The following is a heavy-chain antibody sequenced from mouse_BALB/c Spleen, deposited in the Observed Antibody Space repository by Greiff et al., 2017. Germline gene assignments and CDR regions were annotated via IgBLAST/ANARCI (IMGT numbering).Heavy chain of an antibody. CDR2: IDPSDSYT. J-gene: IGHJ2*01. CDR3: ARGTGLDY. V-gene: IGHV1-69*02. Sequence: VKLQQPGAELVKPGASVKLSCKASGYTFTSYWMHWVKQRPGQGLEWIGEIDPSDSYTNYNQKFKGKATLTVDKSSSTAYMQLSSLTSEDSAVYYCARGTGLDYWGQGTTLTVSS. CDR1: GYTFTSYW. D-gene: IGHD3-3*01.